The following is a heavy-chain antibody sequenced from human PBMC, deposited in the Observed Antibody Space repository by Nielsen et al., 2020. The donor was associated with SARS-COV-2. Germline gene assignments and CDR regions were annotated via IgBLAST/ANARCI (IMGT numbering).Heavy chain of an antibody. Sequence: SETLSLTCTVSGGSISGYYWSWIRQPPGKGLEWIGEINHSGSTNYNPSLKSRVTISVDTSKNQFSLKLSSVTAADTAVYYCARGGGGRYSGYGARPYYFDYWGQGTLVTVSS. CDR3: ARGGGGRYSGYGARPYYFDY. CDR1: GGSISGYY. D-gene: IGHD5-12*01. V-gene: IGHV4-34*01. J-gene: IGHJ4*02. CDR2: INHSGST.